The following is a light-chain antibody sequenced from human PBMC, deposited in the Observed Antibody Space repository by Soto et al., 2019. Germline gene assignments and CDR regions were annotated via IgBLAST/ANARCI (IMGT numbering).Light chain of an antibody. CDR2: DAS. V-gene: IGKV1-5*01. J-gene: IGKJ5*01. CDR1: QNINNW. Sequence: IKMTQSPSTLSASIGDRVTITFRASQNINNWIAWYQQKPGKAPKFLIYDASNRATGIPARFSGSGSGTDFTLTISSLEAEDFAVYYCHQRQYWPPITFGQGTRLEIK. CDR3: HQRQYWPPIT.